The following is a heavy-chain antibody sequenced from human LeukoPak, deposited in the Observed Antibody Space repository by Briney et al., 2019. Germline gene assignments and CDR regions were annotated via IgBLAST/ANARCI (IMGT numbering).Heavy chain of an antibody. CDR3: ARGGGVTVTIFDY. D-gene: IGHD4-17*01. V-gene: IGHV4-59*01. CDR2: IYYSGST. CDR1: GGSISSYY. Sequence: SETLSLTCTVSGGSISSYYWSWIQQPPGKGLEWIGYIYYSGSTNYNPSLKSRVTISVDTSKNQLSLKLSSVTAADTAVYYCARGGGVTVTIFDYWGQGTLVTVSS. J-gene: IGHJ4*02.